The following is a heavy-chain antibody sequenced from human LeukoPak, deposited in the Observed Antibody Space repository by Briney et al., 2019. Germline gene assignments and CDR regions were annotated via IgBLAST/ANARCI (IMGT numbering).Heavy chain of an antibody. D-gene: IGHD6-19*01. CDR2: IYTSGST. CDR1: GGSISSYY. J-gene: IGHJ3*02. V-gene: IGHV4-4*07. CDR3: ARQPSGWVRAPNAFDI. Sequence: PSETLSLTCTVSGGSISSYYWSWIRQPAGKGLEWLGRIYTSGSTNYNPSLKSRVTMSVDTSKNQFSLKLSSVTAADTAVYYCARQPSGWVRAPNAFDIWGQGTMVTVSS.